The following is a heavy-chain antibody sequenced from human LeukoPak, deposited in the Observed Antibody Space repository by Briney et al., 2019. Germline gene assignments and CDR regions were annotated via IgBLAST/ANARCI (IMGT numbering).Heavy chain of an antibody. Sequence: SETLSLTCTVSGDSISSGDNYRSWIRQPPGKGLEWIGYIHYSGSTYYNPSLKSRVIISGDMSKNQFSLTLNSLTAADSAMYYCARAAAGTNSWYYFDYWGQGTLVTVSS. J-gene: IGHJ4*02. CDR1: GDSISSGDNY. D-gene: IGHD6-19*01. V-gene: IGHV4-30-4*01. CDR3: ARAAAGTNSWYYFDY. CDR2: IHYSGST.